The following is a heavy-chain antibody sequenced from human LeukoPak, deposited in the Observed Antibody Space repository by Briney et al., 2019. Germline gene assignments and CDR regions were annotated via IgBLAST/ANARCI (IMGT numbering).Heavy chain of an antibody. CDR2: ISAYNGNT. Sequence: GASVKVSCKASGYTFTSYGISWVRQAPGLGLEWMGWISAYNGNTNYAQKLQGRVTMTRNTSISTAYMELSSLRSEDTAVYYCARGIAAAGTSDAFDIWGQGTMVTVSS. V-gene: IGHV1-18*01. CDR3: ARGIAAAGTSDAFDI. CDR1: GYTFTSYG. J-gene: IGHJ3*02. D-gene: IGHD6-13*01.